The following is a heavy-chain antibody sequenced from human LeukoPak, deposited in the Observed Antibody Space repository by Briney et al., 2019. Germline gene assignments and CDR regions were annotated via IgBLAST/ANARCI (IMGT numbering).Heavy chain of an antibody. CDR1: GFTFSSYG. CDR3: ARTSHYDILTGEDKNAFDI. V-gene: IGHV3-33*01. CDR2: IWYDGSNK. D-gene: IGHD3-9*01. J-gene: IGHJ3*02. Sequence: GRSLRLSCAASGFTFSSYGMHWVRQAPGKGLEWVAVIWYDGSNKYYADSVKGRFTISRDNSKNTLYLQMNSLRAEDTAVYYCARTSHYDILTGEDKNAFDIWGQGTMVTVSS.